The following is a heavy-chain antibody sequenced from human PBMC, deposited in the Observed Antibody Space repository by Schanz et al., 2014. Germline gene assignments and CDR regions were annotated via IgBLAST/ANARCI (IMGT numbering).Heavy chain of an antibody. CDR2: ISAYNGHT. CDR1: GYTFTSDS. J-gene: IGHJ6*02. Sequence: QVQLVQSGAEVKKPGASVKVSCKASGYTFTSDSMHWVRQAPGQGLEWMGWISAYNGHTDYAQKLQGRVTLTTDTSTSTAYMELRNLRSDDTAVYYCARAKRFGEMDVWGQGTTVTVSS. D-gene: IGHD3-10*01. V-gene: IGHV1-18*04. CDR3: ARAKRFGEMDV.